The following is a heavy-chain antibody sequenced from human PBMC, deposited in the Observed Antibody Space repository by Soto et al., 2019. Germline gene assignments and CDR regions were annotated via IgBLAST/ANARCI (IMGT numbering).Heavy chain of an antibody. J-gene: IGHJ4*02. CDR1: GFTFSSYS. D-gene: IGHD3-3*01. Sequence: GGSLRLCCAASGFTFSSYSMNWVRQAPGKGLEWVSSISSSSSYIYYADSVKGRFTISRDNAKNSLYLQMNSLRAEDTAVYYCARPETYYDFWSGYYPYWGQGTPVTVSS. V-gene: IGHV3-21*01. CDR2: ISSSSSYI. CDR3: ARPETYYDFWSGYYPY.